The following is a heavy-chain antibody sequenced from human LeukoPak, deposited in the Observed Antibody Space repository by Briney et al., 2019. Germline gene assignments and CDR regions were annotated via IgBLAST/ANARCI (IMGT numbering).Heavy chain of an antibody. CDR1: GYTFTNFG. CDR3: ERDQYAGSYLSDY. D-gene: IGHD1-26*01. V-gene: IGHV1-18*01. CDR2: ITAYNGNT. J-gene: IGHJ4*02. Sequence: ASVKVSCKASGYTFTNFGINWVRQAPGQGLEWMAWITAYNGNTRLAQNFRGRVTMTTDTSTSTAYLELTNVRADDTAVYYCERDQYAGSYLSDYWGQGTLVTVSS.